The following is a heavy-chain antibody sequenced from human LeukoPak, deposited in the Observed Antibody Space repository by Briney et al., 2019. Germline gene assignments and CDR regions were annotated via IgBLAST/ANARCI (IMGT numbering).Heavy chain of an antibody. Sequence: PSETLSLTCTVSGASISSYYWGWIRQPPGKGLEWIGYIYYSGSTNYNPSLKSRVTISEDTSKNEFSLELNSVTPADTAVYYCARGGNYWPQWWFDPWGRGTLVSVSS. CDR3: ARGGNYWPQWWFDP. CDR1: GASISSYY. D-gene: IGHD1-26*01. V-gene: IGHV4-59*01. J-gene: IGHJ5*02. CDR2: IYYSGST.